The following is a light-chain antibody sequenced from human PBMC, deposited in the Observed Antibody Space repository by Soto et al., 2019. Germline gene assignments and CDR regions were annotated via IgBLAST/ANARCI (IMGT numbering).Light chain of an antibody. V-gene: IGKV1-5*01. J-gene: IGKJ5*01. Sequence: DNKISQSPSTLSASVGDRVTITCRASQSISSWLAWYQQKPGKAPKLLIYDASSLESGVPSRFSGSGSGTEFTLTISSLQPDDFATYYCQEYNSYSQTFGQGALLEIK. CDR1: QSISSW. CDR2: DAS. CDR3: QEYNSYSQT.